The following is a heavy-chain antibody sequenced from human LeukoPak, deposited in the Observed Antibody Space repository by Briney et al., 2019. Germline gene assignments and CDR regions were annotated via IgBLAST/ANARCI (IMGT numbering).Heavy chain of an antibody. V-gene: IGHV1-2*02. CDR1: GYTFTGYY. D-gene: IGHD3-3*01. Sequence: ASVKVSCKASGYTFTGYYMHWVRQAPGQGLEWVGWINPNSGGTNYAQKFQGRVTMTGDTSISTAYMELSRLRSDDTAVYYCARGRRITIFGVVIKVAFGMDVWGQGTTVTVSS. CDR2: INPNSGGT. CDR3: ARGRRITIFGVVIKVAFGMDV. J-gene: IGHJ6*02.